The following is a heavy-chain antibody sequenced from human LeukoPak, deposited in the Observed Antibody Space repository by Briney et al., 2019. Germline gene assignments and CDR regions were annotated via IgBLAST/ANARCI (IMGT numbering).Heavy chain of an antibody. D-gene: IGHD5-12*01. CDR3: EKGAYDYIEIGYFDS. V-gene: IGHV3-23*01. J-gene: IGHJ4*02. Sequence: GGSLRLSCASSGFTSTDHAMNWVRQAPWKGLEWVAVLIGSSGSTDYADSVNGRFTISRDNSKNTLCLQMNSLSAEDTAIYYCEKGAYDYIEIGYFDSWGQGTLVTVSS. CDR1: GFTSTDHA. CDR2: LIGSSGST.